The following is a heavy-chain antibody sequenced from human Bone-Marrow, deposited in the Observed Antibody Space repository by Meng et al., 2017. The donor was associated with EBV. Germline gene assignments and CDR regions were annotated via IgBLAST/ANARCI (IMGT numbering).Heavy chain of an antibody. CDR2: ISAYNGNT. CDR3: ARDYYYDSSGRDFDY. D-gene: IGHD3-22*01. V-gene: IGHV1-18*01. Sequence: QGHVLQSGAEVKRPGASVKVSCKASGYTFTSYGISWVRQAPGQGLEWMGWISAYNGNTNYAQKLQGRVNMTTDTSTSTAYMELRSLRSDDTAVYYCARDYYYDSSGRDFDYWGQGTLVTVSS. J-gene: IGHJ4*02. CDR1: GYTFTSYG.